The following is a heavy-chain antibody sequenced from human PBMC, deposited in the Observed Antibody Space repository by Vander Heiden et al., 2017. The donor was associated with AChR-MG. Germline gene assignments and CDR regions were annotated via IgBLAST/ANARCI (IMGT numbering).Heavy chain of an antibody. J-gene: IGHJ3*02. CDR3: ARDRVADAFDI. CDR2: INPSGGST. D-gene: IGHD2-15*01. CDR1: GYTFTSHY. V-gene: IGHV1-46*01. Sequence: VQLVQSGAEVKKPWASLKVSCKASGYTFTSHYMHWVRQAAGQGLEWMGIINPSGGSTSYAQKFQGRVTMTRDTSTSTVYMELSSLRSEDTAVYYCARDRVADAFDIWGQGTMVTVSS.